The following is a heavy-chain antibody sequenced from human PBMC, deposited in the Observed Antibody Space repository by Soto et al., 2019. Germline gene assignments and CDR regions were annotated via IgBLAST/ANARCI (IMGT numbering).Heavy chain of an antibody. V-gene: IGHV3-23*01. CDR2: ISGSGGST. CDR3: ATYGGNSGAFDI. Sequence: PGWSLRLSCAASGFTFSSYAMSWVRQAPGKGLEWVSAISGSGGSTYYADSVKGRFTISRDNSKNTLYLQMNSRRAEDTAVYYCATYGGNSGAFDIWGQGTMVTVSS. J-gene: IGHJ3*02. D-gene: IGHD7-27*01. CDR1: GFTFSSYA.